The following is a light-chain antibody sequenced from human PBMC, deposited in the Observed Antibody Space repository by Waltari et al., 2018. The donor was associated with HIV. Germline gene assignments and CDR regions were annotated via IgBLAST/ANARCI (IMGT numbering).Light chain of an antibody. J-gene: IGLJ2*01. CDR2: DNN. Sequence: QSVLTQPPSVSAAPGQRCTIPCTGIRSNIGAGCDLHRYQQLPGRAPKLLIYDNNNRPSGVPDRFSGSKSGTSASLAITGLQAEDGADYYCQSYDSSLSGVIFGGGTKLTVL. V-gene: IGLV1-40*01. CDR1: RSNIGAGCD. CDR3: QSYDSSLSGVI.